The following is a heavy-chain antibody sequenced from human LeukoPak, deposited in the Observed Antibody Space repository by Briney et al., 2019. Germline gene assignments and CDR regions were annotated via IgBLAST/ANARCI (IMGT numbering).Heavy chain of an antibody. J-gene: IGHJ3*02. Sequence: PGRSLRLSSAASGFTFSSYGMHWVRQAPGKGLEWVAVISYDGSNKYYADSVKGRFTISRDNSKNTLYLQMNSLRAEDTAVYYCAKGGGGSGWDDAFDIWGQGTMVTVSS. CDR3: AKGGGGSGWDDAFDI. CDR2: ISYDGSNK. D-gene: IGHD6-19*01. CDR1: GFTFSSYG. V-gene: IGHV3-30*18.